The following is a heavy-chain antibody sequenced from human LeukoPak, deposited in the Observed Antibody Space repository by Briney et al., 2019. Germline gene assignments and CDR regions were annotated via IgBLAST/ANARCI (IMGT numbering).Heavy chain of an antibody. CDR3: ARESFSLFDN. Sequence: SQTLSLTCAISGDSVSSNSAAWNWIRQSPSRGLEWLGRTYYRSKWYNDYAVSLKSRMTINPDTSRNQFSLQLNSVAPEDTAVYYCARESFSLFDNWGQGTLSPSPQ. J-gene: IGHJ4*02. CDR2: TYYRSKWYN. V-gene: IGHV6-1*01. CDR1: GDSVSSNSAA.